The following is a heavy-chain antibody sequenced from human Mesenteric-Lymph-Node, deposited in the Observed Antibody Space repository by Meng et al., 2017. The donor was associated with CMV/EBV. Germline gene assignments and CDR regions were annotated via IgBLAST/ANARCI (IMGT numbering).Heavy chain of an antibody. CDR2: IWYDGSNK. CDR1: GFTFSSYG. Sequence: GESLKISCAASGFTFSSYGMHWVRQAPGKGLEWVAVIWYDGSNKYYADSVKGRFTISRDNSKNTLYLQMNSLRAEDTAVYYCARGLSSGSSGEWELPWSYWGQGTLVTVSS. D-gene: IGHD1-26*01. CDR3: ARGLSSGSSGEWELPWSY. J-gene: IGHJ4*02. V-gene: IGHV3-33*01.